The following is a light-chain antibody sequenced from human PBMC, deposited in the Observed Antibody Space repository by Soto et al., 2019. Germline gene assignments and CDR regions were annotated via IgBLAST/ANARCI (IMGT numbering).Light chain of an antibody. Sequence: IVLTTSPAALSMSPGEIATLYCRAIQAISSNLAWYQQKPGQAPRLLIYGASTRATGIPARFSGSGSGTEFTLTISSLFSEDSAVYYCQQYNSWRTFGQGTKVDIK. CDR3: QQYNSWRT. CDR1: QAISSN. CDR2: GAS. V-gene: IGKV3-15*01. J-gene: IGKJ1*01.